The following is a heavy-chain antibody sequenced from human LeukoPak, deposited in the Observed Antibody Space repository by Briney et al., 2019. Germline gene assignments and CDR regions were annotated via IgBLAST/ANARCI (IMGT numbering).Heavy chain of an antibody. V-gene: IGHV3-21*01. J-gene: IGHJ4*02. CDR1: GFTFSAYT. CDR2: ISSRGGYI. Sequence: PGGSLRLSCAASGFTFSAYTMNWVRQAPGKGLEWVSSISSRGGYIHYAGSVKGRFTISRDNAKNSVYLQMNSLTAEDTAVYYCARDVGSSWTPPDFWGQGTLVTVSS. CDR3: ARDVGSSWTPPDF. D-gene: IGHD6-13*01.